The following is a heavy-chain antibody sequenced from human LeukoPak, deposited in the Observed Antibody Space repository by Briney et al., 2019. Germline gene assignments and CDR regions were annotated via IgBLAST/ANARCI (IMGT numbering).Heavy chain of an antibody. J-gene: IGHJ4*02. V-gene: IGHV1-2*02. CDR2: INPNSGGT. CDR3: ARDPPDYGAPAYFDY. D-gene: IGHD4-17*01. CDR1: GYTFTGYN. Sequence: GASVKVSCKASGYTFTGYNMHWVRQAPGQGLEWMGWINPNSGGTNYAQKFQGRVTMTRDTSISTAYMELSRLRSDDTAVYYCARDPPDYGAPAYFDYWGQGTLVTVSS.